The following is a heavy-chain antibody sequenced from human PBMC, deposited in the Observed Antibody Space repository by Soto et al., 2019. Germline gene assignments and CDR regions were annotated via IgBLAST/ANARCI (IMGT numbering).Heavy chain of an antibody. CDR1: RDTFTSYY. CDR2: INPHGGST. D-gene: IGHD1-26*01. V-gene: IGHV1-46*01. Sequence: QLVQSGGEVKQPGASVKVSCKAPRDTFTSYYINWVRQAPGQGLEWMGVINPHGGSTAYAQKFKGRVTLTRDTSASTVYMEVSSLTSEETAMYYCARSSGGNFGIIIAGTNWFAPWGQGTLVTVSS. J-gene: IGHJ5*02. CDR3: ARSSGGNFGIIIAGTNWFAP.